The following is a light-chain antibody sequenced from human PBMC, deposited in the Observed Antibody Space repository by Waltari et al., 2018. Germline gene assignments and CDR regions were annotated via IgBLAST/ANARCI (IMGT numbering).Light chain of an antibody. Sequence: DIQMTQSPSSLSASVGDRVTITCRASQGINNYISWYQQKPGKAPKPLIYSASSLETGVPSRFSGSRSGTDYTLTISSLQPEDIATYYCQQYNNSPFTFGPGTKLDI. J-gene: IGKJ3*01. CDR3: QQYNNSPFT. CDR2: SAS. V-gene: IGKV1-33*01. CDR1: QGINNY.